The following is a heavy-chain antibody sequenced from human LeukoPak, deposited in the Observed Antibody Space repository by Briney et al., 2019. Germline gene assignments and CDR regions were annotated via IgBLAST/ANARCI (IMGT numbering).Heavy chain of an antibody. CDR2: ISYDGSNK. CDR3: AKDQGITMILGGLFDY. CDR1: GFTSSEYY. J-gene: IGHJ4*02. Sequence: GGSLRLSCAASGFTSSEYYMSWVRQAPGKGLEWVAVISYDGSNKYYADSVKGRFTISRDNSKNTLYLQMNSLRAEDTAVYYCAKDQGITMILGGLFDYWGQGTLVTVSS. D-gene: IGHD3-22*01. V-gene: IGHV3-30*18.